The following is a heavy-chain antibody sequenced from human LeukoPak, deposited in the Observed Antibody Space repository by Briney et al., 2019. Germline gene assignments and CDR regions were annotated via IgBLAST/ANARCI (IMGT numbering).Heavy chain of an antibody. V-gene: IGHV1-18*01. CDR2: ISGYNGNT. CDR1: GYIFSTYG. CDR3: ARGYPGCGGDCYSDY. D-gene: IGHD2-21*02. J-gene: IGHJ4*02. Sequence: ASVKVSCKASGYIFSTYGISWVRQAPGQGLEWMGCISGYNGNTNYAQKPQGRVTMTTDTSTSTAYMELRSLRSDDTAVYYCARGYPGCGGDCYSDYWGQGTLVTVSS.